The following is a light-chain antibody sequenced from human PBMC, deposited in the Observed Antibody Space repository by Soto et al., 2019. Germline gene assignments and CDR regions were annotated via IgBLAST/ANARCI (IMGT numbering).Light chain of an antibody. CDR1: SSNIGENF. CDR2: RNN. CDR3: ATWDDSLNGFYV. V-gene: IGLV1-47*01. Sequence: QSVLTQPPSVSAAPGQRVTISCSGSSSNIGENFVSWYQQLPGTAPKLLIYRNNQRPSGVPDRFSGSKSGTSASLAISGLRSDDEADYFCATWDDSLNGFYVFGTGTKLTVL. J-gene: IGLJ1*01.